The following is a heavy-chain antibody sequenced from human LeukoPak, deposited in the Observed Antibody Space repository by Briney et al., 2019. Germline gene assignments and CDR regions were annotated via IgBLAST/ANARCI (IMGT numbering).Heavy chain of an antibody. V-gene: IGHV3-23*01. CDR1: GFTFSSYS. D-gene: IGHD6-6*01. J-gene: IGHJ4*02. CDR2: ISGSGTTT. CDR3: AKDAGPQQLVFFDS. Sequence: QAGGSLRLSCGASGFTFSSYSMSWVRQAPGKGLEWVSAISGSGTTTKYADSVKGRFTISRDNSRSTLYLQMSSLRAEDTAVYYCAKDAGPQQLVFFDSWGQGTLVTVSS.